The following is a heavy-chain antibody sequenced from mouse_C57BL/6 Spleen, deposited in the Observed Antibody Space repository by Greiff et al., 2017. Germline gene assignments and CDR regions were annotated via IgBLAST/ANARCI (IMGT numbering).Heavy chain of an antibody. V-gene: IGHV5-4*01. D-gene: IGHD4-1*01. Sequence: EVQGVESGGGLVKPGGSLKLSCAASGFTFSSYAMSWVRQTPEKRLEWVATISDGGSYTYYPDNVKGRFTISRDHAKNNLYLQMSHLKSEDTAMYYCAREGSNWDSLDYWGQGTTLTVSS. CDR1: GFTFSSYA. CDR2: ISDGGSYT. J-gene: IGHJ2*01. CDR3: AREGSNWDSLDY.